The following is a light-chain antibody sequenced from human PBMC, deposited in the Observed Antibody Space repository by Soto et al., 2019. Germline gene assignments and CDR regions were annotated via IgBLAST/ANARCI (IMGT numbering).Light chain of an antibody. V-gene: IGKV1-17*03. J-gene: IGKJ1*01. CDR2: AAS. CDR3: LQHFPYPWT. CDR1: QGISNY. Sequence: DLQMTQSPSAMSASVGDRVTITCRASQGISNYLAWFQQKPGQVPKRLIFAASNLQDGVPSRFRGSGSGTEFTLTISTLEPEDFATYHCLQHFPYPWTFGQGTKVDMK.